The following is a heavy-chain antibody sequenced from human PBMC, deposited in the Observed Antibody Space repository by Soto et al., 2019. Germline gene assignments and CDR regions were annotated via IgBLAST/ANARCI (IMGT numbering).Heavy chain of an antibody. D-gene: IGHD1-7*01. Sequence: GESLKISCKGSGYSFTSYWISWVRQMPGKGLEWMGRIDPSDSYTNYSPSFQGHVTISADKSISTAYLQWSSLKASDTAMYYCASYVRQSTGTNLYYHYGMDVWGQGTTVTVSS. V-gene: IGHV5-10-1*01. CDR3: ASYVRQSTGTNLYYHYGMDV. CDR1: GYSFTSYW. J-gene: IGHJ6*02. CDR2: IDPSDSYT.